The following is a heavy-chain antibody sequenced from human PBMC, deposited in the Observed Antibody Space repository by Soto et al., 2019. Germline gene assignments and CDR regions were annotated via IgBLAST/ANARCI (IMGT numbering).Heavy chain of an antibody. Sequence: EVQLVESGGGLVQPGRSLRLSCAASGFTLDDYAMHWVRQAPGKGLEWVSGISWNSGSIGYADSVKGRFTISRDNAKNALYLQMNSLRAEDTALYYWAKAYGDSLYNWFDPWGQGTLVTVSS. V-gene: IGHV3-9*01. CDR2: ISWNSGSI. CDR1: GFTLDDYA. CDR3: AKAYGDSLYNWFDP. J-gene: IGHJ5*02. D-gene: IGHD4-17*01.